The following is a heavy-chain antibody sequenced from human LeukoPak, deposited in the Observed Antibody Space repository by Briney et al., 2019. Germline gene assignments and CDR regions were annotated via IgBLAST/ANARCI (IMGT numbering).Heavy chain of an antibody. CDR2: INPNSGGT. CDR3: ARDEEVRVPSYYMDV. D-gene: IGHD3-10*01. Sequence: ASVKVSCKASGYTFTSYYMHWVRQAPGQGLEWMGIINPNSGGTNYAQKFQGRVTMTRDTSISTAYMELSRLRSDDTAVYYCARDEEVRVPSYYMDVWGKGTTVTISS. J-gene: IGHJ6*03. V-gene: IGHV1-2*02. CDR1: GYTFTSYY.